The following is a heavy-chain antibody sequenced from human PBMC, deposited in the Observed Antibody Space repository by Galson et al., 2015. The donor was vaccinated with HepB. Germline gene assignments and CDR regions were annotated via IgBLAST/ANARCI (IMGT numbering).Heavy chain of an antibody. CDR2: INGRGSTR. CDR3: VKEGSWFGGDWFDP. V-gene: IGHV3-23*01. Sequence: SLRLSCAGSGFIFRHHAMAWTRQAPGKGLEWVSGINGRGSTRSYSDAVKGRFSITRDNSKHTVLLQMDNLRAEDTAVYYCVKEGSWFGGDWFDPWGQGALVTVS. J-gene: IGHJ5*02. D-gene: IGHD3-16*01. CDR1: GFIFRHHA.